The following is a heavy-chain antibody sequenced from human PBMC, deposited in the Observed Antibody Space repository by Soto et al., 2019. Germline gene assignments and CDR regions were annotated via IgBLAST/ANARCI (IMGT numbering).Heavy chain of an antibody. V-gene: IGHV3-23*01. CDR1: GFSFSTFA. Sequence: EVQLLESGGDLVQPGGSLRLSCAATGFSFSTFAMSWVRQAPGKGLEWVSAISGDGSTTYYVDSVKGRFTISRDNSRNTLYLQMNSLRVEDTALYFCAKEPLAQGRGWYADIWGQGTLVTVSS. J-gene: IGHJ4*02. CDR2: ISGDGSTT. CDR3: AKEPLAQGRGWYADI. D-gene: IGHD6-19*01.